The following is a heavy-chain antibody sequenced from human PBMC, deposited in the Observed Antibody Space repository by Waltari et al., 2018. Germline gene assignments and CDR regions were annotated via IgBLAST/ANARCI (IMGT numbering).Heavy chain of an antibody. V-gene: IGHV3-7*01. D-gene: IGHD2-2*01. CDR3: ARDSQYHLPA. Sequence: EVQLVESGGGLVQPGGSLRLSCAASSFTFGSYWMSWVRQAPGKGLEWVANIKQDGSEKYYVDSVKGRFTISRDNARNSLYLQMNILRAEDTAVYYCARDSQYHLPAWGQGTLVTVSS. CDR1: SFTFGSYW. CDR2: IKQDGSEK. J-gene: IGHJ5*02.